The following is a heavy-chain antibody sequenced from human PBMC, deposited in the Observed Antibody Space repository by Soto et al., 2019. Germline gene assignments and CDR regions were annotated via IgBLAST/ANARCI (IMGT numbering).Heavy chain of an antibody. CDR1: GYSFSDYH. CDR3: ARGHSTDCSNGVCSFFYNHEMDV. V-gene: IGHV1-2*04. D-gene: IGHD2-8*01. J-gene: IGHJ6*02. Sequence: QVQLVQSGAEVKKPGASVKVSCMASGYSFSDYHIYWVRQAPGQGLEWLGRINPKSGGTSTAQKFQGWVTMTRDTSISTAYMELTWLKSDDTAVYFCARGHSTDCSNGVCSFFYNHEMDVWGQGTTVTVSS. CDR2: INPKSGGT.